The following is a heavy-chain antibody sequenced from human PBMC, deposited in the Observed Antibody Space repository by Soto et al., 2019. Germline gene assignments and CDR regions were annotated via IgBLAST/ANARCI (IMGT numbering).Heavy chain of an antibody. J-gene: IGHJ4*02. CDR2: IYYSGST. CDR1: GGSISSSSYY. V-gene: IGHV4-39*01. CDR3: ASLLYYDSSGFYHYFDY. Sequence: NPSETLSLTCTVSGGSISSSSYYWGWIRQPPGKGLEWIGSIYYSGSTYYNPSLKSRVTISVDTSKNQFSLKLSSVTAADTAVYYCASLLYYDSSGFYHYFDYWGQGTLVTVSS. D-gene: IGHD3-22*01.